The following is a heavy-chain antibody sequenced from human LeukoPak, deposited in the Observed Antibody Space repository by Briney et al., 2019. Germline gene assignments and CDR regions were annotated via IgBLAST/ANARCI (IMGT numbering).Heavy chain of an antibody. J-gene: IGHJ4*02. D-gene: IGHD4-17*01. CDR3: ANAPTGTYRFDY. Sequence: GGSLRLSCAAFGFTFTRYAMTWVRQAPGKGLEWVTTISDTGGFTFYADSVKGRFTISRDNSKNTLYLQMNSLRADDTAVYYCANAPTGTYRFDYWGQGTLVTVSS. CDR1: GFTFTRYA. V-gene: IGHV3-23*01. CDR2: ISDTGGFT.